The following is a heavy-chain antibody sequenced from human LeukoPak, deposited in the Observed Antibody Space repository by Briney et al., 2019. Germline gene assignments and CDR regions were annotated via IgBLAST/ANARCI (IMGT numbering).Heavy chain of an antibody. J-gene: IGHJ3*02. CDR1: GGSFSGYY. CDR2: INHSGST. CDR3: ARGRRKTTYCSSTSCPAVDASDI. V-gene: IGHV4-34*01. Sequence: SETLSLTCAVYGGSFSGYYCSWIRQPPGKGLEWIGEINHSGSTNYTPSLKSRLTISVDPSKNQFSLKLSSVTAADTAVYYCARGRRKTTYCSSTSCPAVDASDIWGQGTMVTVSA. D-gene: IGHD2-2*01.